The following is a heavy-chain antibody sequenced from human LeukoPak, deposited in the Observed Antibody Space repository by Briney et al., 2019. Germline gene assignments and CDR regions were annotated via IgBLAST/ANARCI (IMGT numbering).Heavy chain of an antibody. V-gene: IGHV3-23*01. J-gene: IGHJ4*01. Sequence: PGGSLRLSCAASGFTFSSYAMSWVRQAPGKGLEWVSAISGSGGSTYYADSVKGRFTISRDNSKNTLYLQMNSLRAEDTAVYYCAKLGADWDGYSLDYWGQGTLVTGSS. CDR1: GFTFSSYA. CDR2: ISGSGGST. CDR3: AKLGADWDGYSLDY. D-gene: IGHD3-22*01.